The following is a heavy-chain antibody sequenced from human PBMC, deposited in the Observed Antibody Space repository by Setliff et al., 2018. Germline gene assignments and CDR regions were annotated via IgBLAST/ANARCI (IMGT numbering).Heavy chain of an antibody. V-gene: IGHV5-51*01. Sequence: GASLKISCKGSGYSFTSYWIGWVRQMPGKGLEYVGIIYPGDSDTRYSPSFQGQVTISADKSISTAYLQWNSLKASDTAMYYCARYGSKRDGQSKPYYWDQGTLVTVSS. CDR3: ARYGSKRDGQSKPYY. CDR1: GYSFTSYW. D-gene: IGHD3-10*01. J-gene: IGHJ4*02. CDR2: IYPGDSDT.